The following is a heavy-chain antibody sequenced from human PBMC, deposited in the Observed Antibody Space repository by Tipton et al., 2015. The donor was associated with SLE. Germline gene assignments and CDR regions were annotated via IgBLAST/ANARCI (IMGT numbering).Heavy chain of an antibody. CDR1: GGSFSGYY. D-gene: IGHD3-22*01. CDR3: ARGQDFHDSSGHYYGSAFDI. Sequence: GLVKPSETLSLTCAVYGGSFSGYYWTWIRQPPGKGLEWIGEINHSGRTNYNPSLKSRVTISVDTSKNQFPLKLSSVTAADTAVYYCARGQDFHDSSGHYYGSAFDIWGQGTMVSVSS. CDR2: INHSGRT. J-gene: IGHJ3*02. V-gene: IGHV4-34*01.